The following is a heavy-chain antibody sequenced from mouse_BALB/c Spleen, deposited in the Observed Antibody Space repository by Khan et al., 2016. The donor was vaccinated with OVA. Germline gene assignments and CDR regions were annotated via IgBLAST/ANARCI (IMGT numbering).Heavy chain of an antibody. J-gene: IGHJ2*01. CDR2: ISYSGVT. Sequence: EVKLEESGPGLVKPSQSLSLTCTVTGYSITSGYAWNWIRQFPGNKLEWMGYISYSGVTSYTPSIKSRISITRDTSKNQFFLQLNSVTTEDTATYYCARGNYYGYYFDYWGQGTTLTVSS. V-gene: IGHV3-2*02. D-gene: IGHD1-1*01. CDR1: GYSITSGYA. CDR3: ARGNYYGYYFDY.